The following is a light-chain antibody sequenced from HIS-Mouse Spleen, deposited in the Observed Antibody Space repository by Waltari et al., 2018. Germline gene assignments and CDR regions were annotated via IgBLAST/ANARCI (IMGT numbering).Light chain of an antibody. V-gene: IGLV1-47*01. J-gene: IGLJ2*01. CDR1: SSNIGSNY. CDR3: AAWDDSLSGHVV. Sequence: QSVLTQPPSASGTPGQRVPIPCSGSSSNIGSNYVYWYQPLPAPPPKLLIYKNNQRPSGVPDRFSGSKSGTSASLAISGLRSEDEADYYCAAWDDSLSGHVVFGGGTKLTVL. CDR2: KNN.